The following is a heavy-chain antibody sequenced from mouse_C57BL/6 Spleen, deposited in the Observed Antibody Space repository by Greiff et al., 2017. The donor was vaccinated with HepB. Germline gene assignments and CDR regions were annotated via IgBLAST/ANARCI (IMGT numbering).Heavy chain of an antibody. J-gene: IGHJ4*01. V-gene: IGHV1-82*01. D-gene: IGHD3-2*02. CDR2: IYPGDGDT. CDR3: ARSQLRPYYYAMDD. Sequence: QVQLQQPGPELVKPGASVKISCKASGYAFSSSWMNWVKQRPGKGLEWIGRIYPGDGDTNYNGKFKGKATLTADKSSSTAYMQLSSLTSEDSAVYFCARSQLRPYYYAMDDWGQGTSVTVSS. CDR1: GYAFSSSW.